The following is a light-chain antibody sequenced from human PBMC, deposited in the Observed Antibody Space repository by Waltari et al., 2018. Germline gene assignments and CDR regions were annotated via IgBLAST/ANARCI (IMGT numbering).Light chain of an antibody. CDR2: DAS. V-gene: IGKV3-20*01. CDR3: HQFANSPWT. Sequence: EVVLTQSPGTLSLSPGERATLSCRASHSVTSASLAWYQQRPGQAPRLLIYDASRRATGIPDRFSGSGSGTDFTLTISRLEPEEFAVYYCHQFANSPWTFGRGTKVEIK. J-gene: IGKJ1*01. CDR1: HSVTSAS.